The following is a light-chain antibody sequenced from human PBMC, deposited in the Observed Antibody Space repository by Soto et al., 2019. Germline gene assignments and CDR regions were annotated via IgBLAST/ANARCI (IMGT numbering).Light chain of an antibody. CDR2: RDN. CDR1: SSNIGSNY. V-gene: IGLV1-47*01. J-gene: IGLJ2*01. Sequence: QSVLTQPPSASGTPGLRVTISCSGSSSNIGSNYVYWYQQLPGTAPHLLIYRDNQRPSGVPDRFSVSKSGTSASLAISGLRSEDEADYFCAAWDDSLSGVVFGGGTKLTVL. CDR3: AAWDDSLSGVV.